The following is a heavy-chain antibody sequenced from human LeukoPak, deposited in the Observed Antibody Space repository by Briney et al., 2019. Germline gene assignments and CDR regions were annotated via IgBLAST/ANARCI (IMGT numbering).Heavy chain of an antibody. J-gene: IGHJ4*02. Sequence: SETLSLTCGVSGGSIRSTNWWSWVRQPPGQGLEWIGEISLAGQTNYNPSLNSRVTMSLDKSSNQLSLNLTSVTAADTATYYCSRESGVFCTFGYWGQGTLVT. V-gene: IGHV4/OR15-8*02. CDR3: SRESGVFCTFGY. CDR1: GGSIRSTNW. CDR2: ISLAGQT. D-gene: IGHD1-26*01.